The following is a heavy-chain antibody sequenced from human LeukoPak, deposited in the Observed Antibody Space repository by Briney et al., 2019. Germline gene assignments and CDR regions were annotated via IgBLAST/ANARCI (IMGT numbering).Heavy chain of an antibody. V-gene: IGHV1-69*13. CDR1: GGTFSSYA. CDR3: AKDGAVAGYYYYGMDV. Sequence: GASVKVSCKASGGTFSSYAISWVRQAPGQGLEWMGGIIPIFGTANYAQKFQGRVTITADESTSTAYMELSSLRSEDTAVYYCAKDGAVAGYYYYGMDVWGQRTTVTVSS. J-gene: IGHJ6*02. CDR2: IIPIFGTA. D-gene: IGHD6-19*01.